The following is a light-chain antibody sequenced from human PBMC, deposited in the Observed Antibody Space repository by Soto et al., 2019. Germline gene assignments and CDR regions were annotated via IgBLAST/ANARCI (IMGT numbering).Light chain of an antibody. V-gene: IGKV1-9*01. CDR3: QQLNSYPIT. Sequence: DIQLTQSPSFLSASVGDRVTITCRASQGISSYLAWYQQKPGNAPKLLIYAASTLQSGVPSRFSGSGSGTEFTLTISSLQPEDFATYDCQQLNSYPITFGQGTRLEIK. J-gene: IGKJ5*01. CDR2: AAS. CDR1: QGISSY.